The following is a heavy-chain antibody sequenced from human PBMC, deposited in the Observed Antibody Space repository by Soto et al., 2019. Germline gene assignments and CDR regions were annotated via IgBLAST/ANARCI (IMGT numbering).Heavy chain of an antibody. CDR3: ARVILAAAGTGVDYYYGMDV. Sequence: PGGSMRLSCAASGLGFNSYAVHWVRPAPGKGLEWVSVIYSGGSTYYADSVKGRFTSSRDNSKNTLYVQMNSLRAEDTAVYYCARVILAAAGTGVDYYYGMDVWGQGTTVTVSS. CDR1: GLGFNSYA. J-gene: IGHJ6*02. CDR2: IYSGGST. V-gene: IGHV3-53*01. D-gene: IGHD6-13*01.